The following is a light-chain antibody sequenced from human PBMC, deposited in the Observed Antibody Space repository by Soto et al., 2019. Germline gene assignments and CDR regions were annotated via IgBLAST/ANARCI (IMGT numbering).Light chain of an antibody. Sequence: QSALTQPRSVSGSPGQSVTISCTGTSSDVGGYNYVSWYQQHPGKAPKAMIYEVSSRPSGVSNRFSGSKSGNTASLTISGLQAEDEAYYYCSSYTTSTSFILFGGGTKLTVL. CDR1: SSDVGGYNY. CDR3: SSYTTSTSFIL. J-gene: IGLJ2*01. V-gene: IGLV2-14*01. CDR2: EVS.